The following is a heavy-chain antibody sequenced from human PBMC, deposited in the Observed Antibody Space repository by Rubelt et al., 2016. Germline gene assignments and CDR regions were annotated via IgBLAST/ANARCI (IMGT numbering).Heavy chain of an antibody. CDR2: LSSRSSAL. J-gene: IGHJ5*02. D-gene: IGHD3-22*01. Sequence: EVQLVESGGGLVQPGGSLRLSCAASGFTFSSYSMHWVRQAPGKGLEWVSYLSSRSSALYYAASVKGRFTISRDNAKNSLELQMNGLRAEDTAVYYCASLGYYYYDSSDFPRSWGQGTLVTVSS. CDR3: ASLGYYYYDSSDFPRS. V-gene: IGHV3-48*04. CDR1: GFTFSSYS.